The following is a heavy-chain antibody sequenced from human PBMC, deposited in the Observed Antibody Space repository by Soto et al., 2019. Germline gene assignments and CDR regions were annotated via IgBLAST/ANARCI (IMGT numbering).Heavy chain of an antibody. Sequence: ASVKVSCKASGYTFTSYDINWVRQATGQGLEWMGWMNPNSGNTGYAQKFQGRVTMTRNTSISTAYMELRSLRSDDTAVYYCARIEQWLAPYYFYYWGQGTLVTVSS. CDR1: GYTFTSYD. CDR2: MNPNSGNT. D-gene: IGHD6-19*01. CDR3: ARIEQWLAPYYFYY. V-gene: IGHV1-8*01. J-gene: IGHJ4*02.